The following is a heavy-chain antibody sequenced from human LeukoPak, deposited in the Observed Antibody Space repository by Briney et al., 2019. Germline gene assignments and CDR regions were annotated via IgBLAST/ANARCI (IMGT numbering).Heavy chain of an antibody. D-gene: IGHD2-15*01. CDR3: ARGDGYCSGGSCYWSFDY. V-gene: IGHV3-7*04. Sequence: PGGSLRLSCAASGFTFSSYWMSWVRQAPGKGLEWVANIKQDGSEKYYVDSVKGRFTISRDNAKNSLYLQMNSLRAEDTAVYYCARGDGYCSGGSCYWSFDYWGQGTLVTVSS. CDR2: IKQDGSEK. CDR1: GFTFSSYW. J-gene: IGHJ4*02.